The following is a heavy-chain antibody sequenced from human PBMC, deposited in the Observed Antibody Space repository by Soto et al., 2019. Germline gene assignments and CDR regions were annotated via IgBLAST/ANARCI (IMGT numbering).Heavy chain of an antibody. CDR2: IVVGSGNT. D-gene: IGHD5-12*01. V-gene: IGHV1-58*01. CDR3: AADPPYDFGY. Sequence: QMQLVQSRSEVKKPGTSVKVSCKASGYTFTSSAVQWVRQARGQRLEWIGWIVVGSGNTNYAQKFQERVTITRDMSTSTAYMELSSLRSEDTAVYYGAADPPYDFGYWGQGTLVTVSS. J-gene: IGHJ4*02. CDR1: GYTFTSSA.